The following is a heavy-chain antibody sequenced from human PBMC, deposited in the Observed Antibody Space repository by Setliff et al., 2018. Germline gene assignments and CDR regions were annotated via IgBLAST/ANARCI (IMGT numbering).Heavy chain of an antibody. V-gene: IGHV4-39*01. CDR2: IYYSGST. CDR1: GGSISSSSYY. D-gene: IGHD2-2*01. Sequence: SETLSLTCTVSGGSISSSSYYWGWIRQPPGKGLEWIGSIYYSGSTYYNPPLKSRVTISVDTPKNQFSLKLSSVTAADTAVYYCARVEGVPAPYYMDVWGKGTTVTVSS. J-gene: IGHJ6*03. CDR3: ARVEGVPAPYYMDV.